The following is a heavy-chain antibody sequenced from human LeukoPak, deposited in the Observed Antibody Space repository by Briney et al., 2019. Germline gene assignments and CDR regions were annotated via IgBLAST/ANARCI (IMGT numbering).Heavy chain of an antibody. CDR3: ARGPTYDSSGYKFDY. Sequence: ASVKVSCKASGYTFTSYDINWVRQATGQGLEWMGWMNPNSGNTGYAQKFQGRVTMTRNTSLSTAYMELISLESEETAVYYCARGPTYDSSGYKFDYWGQGTLVTVSS. CDR2: MNPNSGNT. J-gene: IGHJ4*02. D-gene: IGHD3-22*01. V-gene: IGHV1-8*01. CDR1: GYTFTSYD.